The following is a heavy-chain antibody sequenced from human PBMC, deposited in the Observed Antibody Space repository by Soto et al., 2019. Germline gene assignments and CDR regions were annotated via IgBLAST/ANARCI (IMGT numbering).Heavy chain of an antibody. CDR1: GFTLSNSH. D-gene: IGHD3-16*01. J-gene: IGHJ4*02. Sequence: AGGSLRLSCSASGFTLSNSHLDWVRQAPGKGLEFVSYMSPSGTTILYADSVKGRFTVSTDNAKKSMYLQMNGLRAEDTAVNYCEIMITVSRFNYWAQGTLATV. V-gene: IGHV3-11*04. CDR2: MSPSGTTI. CDR3: EIMITVSRFNY.